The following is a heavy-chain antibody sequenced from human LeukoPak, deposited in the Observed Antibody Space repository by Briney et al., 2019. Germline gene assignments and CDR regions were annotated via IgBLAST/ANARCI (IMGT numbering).Heavy chain of an antibody. V-gene: IGHV4-39*07. CDR1: GGSISSSSYY. D-gene: IGHD3-16*01. J-gene: IGHJ6*03. CDR2: IYYNGGT. Sequence: PSETLSLTCTVSGGSISSSSYYWGWIRQPPGKGLEWIESIYYNGGTYYNPSLQSRVTISVDTSKNQFSLKLSSVTAADTAVYYCARDGAHKNHYYSYYYMDVWGKGTTVTVSS. CDR3: ARDGAHKNHYYSYYYMDV.